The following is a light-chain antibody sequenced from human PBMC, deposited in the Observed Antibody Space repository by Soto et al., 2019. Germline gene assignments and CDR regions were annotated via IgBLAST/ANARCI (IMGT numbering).Light chain of an antibody. V-gene: IGLV3-21*04. J-gene: IGLJ2*01. CDR2: NDS. CDR3: QVWHSSSDHVV. CDR1: NIGRKS. Sequence: ELTQPPSVSVAPGQTARVTCGGNNIGRKSVRWYQQRPGQAPVVVIYNDSDRPSGIPERFSGSTSGNTATLTISRVEAGDEADYYCQVWHSSSDHVVFGGGTQLTVL.